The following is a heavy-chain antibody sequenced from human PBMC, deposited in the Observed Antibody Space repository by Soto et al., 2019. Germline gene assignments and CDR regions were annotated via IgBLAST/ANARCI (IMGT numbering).Heavy chain of an antibody. V-gene: IGHV1-69*06. CDR2: IIPIFGTA. D-gene: IGHD3-10*01. Sequence: QVQLVQSGAEVKKPGSSVKVSCKASGGTFSSYAISWVRQAPGQGLEWMGGIIPIFGTANYAQKFQGRVTITADKSTSTAYMELSSLRSEDTAVYYCARGHMVRGVISYDYGMDVWGQGTTVTVSS. J-gene: IGHJ6*02. CDR3: ARGHMVRGVISYDYGMDV. CDR1: GGTFSSYA.